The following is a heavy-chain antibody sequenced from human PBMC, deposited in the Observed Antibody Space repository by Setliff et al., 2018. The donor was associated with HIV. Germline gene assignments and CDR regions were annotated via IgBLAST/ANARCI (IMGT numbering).Heavy chain of an antibody. CDR1: GGSISPTNYC. J-gene: IGHJ3*02. CDR3: ARVALLRYPEAFDI. D-gene: IGHD3-9*01. CDR2: VCYSGGT. V-gene: IGHV4-39*07. Sequence: PSETLSLTCIVSGGSISPTNYCWGWIRQTPGQGLEWIGTVCYSGGTYYNPSLMGRVTMSVDASKNQLSLKLSSVTAADTAMYYCARVALLRYPEAFDIWGQGTMVTVSS.